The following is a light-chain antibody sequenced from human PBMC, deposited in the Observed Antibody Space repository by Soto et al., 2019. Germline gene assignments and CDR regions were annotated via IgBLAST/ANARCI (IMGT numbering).Light chain of an antibody. V-gene: IGLV2-14*03. CDR3: SSYTTSNTRQIA. CDR2: DVS. J-gene: IGLJ1*01. Sequence: SVLTQPASVSRPPAQSITISCTGTSSDVGGYNYVSWYQHHPGKAPKLIIYDVSNRPSGVSIRFSGSKSDNTASLTISGLQPEDEADYHCSSYTTSNTRQIAFGTGTKVTVL. CDR1: SSDVGGYNY.